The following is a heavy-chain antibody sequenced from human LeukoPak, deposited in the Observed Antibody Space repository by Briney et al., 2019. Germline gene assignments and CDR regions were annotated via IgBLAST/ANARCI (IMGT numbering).Heavy chain of an antibody. CDR3: ARADYGDSRDEYNWCDP. J-gene: IGHJ5*02. Sequence: GASVKVSCKTSGYTFTGYNIHWVRQAPGQGREWMGWIKPKSGGTKNAQKFQGRVTMTRYTSIRTAYMELRRLRSDDTAVYYCARADYGDSRDEYNWCDPWGQGTRVTVSS. CDR2: IKPKSGGT. V-gene: IGHV1-2*02. D-gene: IGHD4-17*01. CDR1: GYTFTGYN.